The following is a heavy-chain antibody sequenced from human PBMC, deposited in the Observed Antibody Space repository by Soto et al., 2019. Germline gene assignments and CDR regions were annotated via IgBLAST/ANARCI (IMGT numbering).Heavy chain of an antibody. CDR3: ARSNYNWNDGYYFDY. Sequence: SETLSLTCTVSGGSISSYYWSWIRQPPGKGLEWVGYIYYSGSTNYNPSLKSRVTISVDTSKNQFSLKLSSVTAADTAVYYCARSNYNWNDGYYFDYWGQGTLVTVSS. D-gene: IGHD1-1*01. CDR1: GGSISSYY. CDR2: IYYSGST. J-gene: IGHJ4*02. V-gene: IGHV4-59*08.